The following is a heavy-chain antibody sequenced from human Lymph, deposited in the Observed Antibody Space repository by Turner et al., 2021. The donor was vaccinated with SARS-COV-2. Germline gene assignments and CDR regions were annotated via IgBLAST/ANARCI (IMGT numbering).Heavy chain of an antibody. J-gene: IGHJ5*02. CDR3: ARGRLDSFGGGYYSWFDP. CDR1: GGTFSSYA. CDR2: IIPILGIA. D-gene: IGHD1-26*01. V-gene: IGHV1-69*04. Sequence: QVQLVQSGAEVKKPGSSVKVSCKASGGTFSSYAINWVRQAPGQGLEWMGRIIPILGIANYAKKFQGRVKITADKSTSTAYMELSSLRSEETAVYYCARGRLDSFGGGYYSWFDPWGQGNLVTVSS.